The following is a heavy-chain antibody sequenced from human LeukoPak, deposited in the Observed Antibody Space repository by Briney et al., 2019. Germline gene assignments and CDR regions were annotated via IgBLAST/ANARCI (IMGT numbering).Heavy chain of an antibody. J-gene: IGHJ4*02. V-gene: IGHV3-23*01. CDR3: AKPPPDSSSWLFDY. CDR1: GFTFSTYA. Sequence: GGSLRLSCAASGFTFSTYAMGWVRQAPGKGLEWVSTISDNGGSTYYADSVKGRFTISRDNSKNTLYLQMNSLRVDDTAVYYCAKPPPDSSSWLFDYWGQGTLVTVSS. D-gene: IGHD6-13*01. CDR2: ISDNGGST.